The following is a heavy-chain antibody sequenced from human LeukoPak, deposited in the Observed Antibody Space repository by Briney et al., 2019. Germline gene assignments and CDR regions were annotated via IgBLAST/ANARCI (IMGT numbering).Heavy chain of an antibody. CDR3: ARDRDSSGTPDY. J-gene: IGHJ4*02. D-gene: IGHD3-22*01. CDR1: GFTFSSYS. V-gene: IGHV3-21*01. Sequence: PGGSLRLSCAASGFTFSSYSMNRVRQAPGKGLEWVSSISSSSSYIYYADSVKGRFTISRDNAKNSLYLQMNSLRAEDTAVYYCARDRDSSGTPDYWGQGTLVTVSS. CDR2: ISSSSSYI.